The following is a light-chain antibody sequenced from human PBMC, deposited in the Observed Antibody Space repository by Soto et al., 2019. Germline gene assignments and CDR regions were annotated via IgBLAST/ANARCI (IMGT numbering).Light chain of an antibody. CDR2: DVS. J-gene: IGLJ1*01. CDR1: SSDVGGYNY. Sequence: QAVLTRPASVCGSPGHAITISCTGTSSDVGGYNYVSWYQQHPGKAPKLMIYDVSNRPSGVSNRFSGSKSGNTASLTISGLQAEDEADYYCSSYTSSSTLYVFGTGTKVTVL. CDR3: SSYTSSSTLYV. V-gene: IGLV2-14*01.